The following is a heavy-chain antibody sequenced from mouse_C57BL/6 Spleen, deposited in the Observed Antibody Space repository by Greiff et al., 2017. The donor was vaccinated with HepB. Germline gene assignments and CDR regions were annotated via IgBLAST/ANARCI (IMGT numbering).Heavy chain of an antibody. J-gene: IGHJ4*01. CDR2: IYPRSGNT. D-gene: IGHD1-1*01. CDR3: RITTVVATEAMDY. CDR1: GYTFTSYG. Sequence: QVQLKQSGAELARPGASVKLSCKASGYTFTSYGISWVKQRPGQGLEWIGEIYPRSGNTYYNEKFKGKATLTADKSSSTAYMELRSLTSEDSAVYFCRITTVVATEAMDYWGQGTSVTVSS. V-gene: IGHV1-81*01.